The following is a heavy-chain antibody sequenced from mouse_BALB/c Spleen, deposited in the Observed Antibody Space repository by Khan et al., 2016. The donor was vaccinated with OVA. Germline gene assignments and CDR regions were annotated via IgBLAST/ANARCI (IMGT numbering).Heavy chain of an antibody. D-gene: IGHD1-1*01. Sequence: DMVKPGASVKLSCKASGYTFTSYWINWIKQRPGQGLEWIGRIAPGSGSTNYNEMFKGKATLTVDTSSSTAYSPLSSLSSEDSADYCWARSNYYGRIHYALDYWGQGTAVTVSS. CDR3: ARSNYYGRIHYALDY. CDR1: GYTFTSYW. CDR2: IAPGSGST. J-gene: IGHJ4*01. V-gene: IGHV1S41*01.